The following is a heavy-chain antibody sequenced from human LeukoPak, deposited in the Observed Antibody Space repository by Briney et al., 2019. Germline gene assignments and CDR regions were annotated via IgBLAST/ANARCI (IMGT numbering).Heavy chain of an antibody. Sequence: SGGSLRLSCAASGCTFSSYWMKWVREALGKGLVWVSRIASDGSSTTYADSVKGRFSISRDNAKNTLYLQMNSLRVEDTAVYYCARGRPHGNDYWGQGTLVTVSS. CDR2: IASDGSST. CDR1: GCTFSSYW. V-gene: IGHV3-74*01. D-gene: IGHD4-23*01. J-gene: IGHJ4*02. CDR3: ARGRPHGNDY.